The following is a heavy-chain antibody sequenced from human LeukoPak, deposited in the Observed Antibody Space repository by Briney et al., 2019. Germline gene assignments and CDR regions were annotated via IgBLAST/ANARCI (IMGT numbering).Heavy chain of an antibody. CDR2: ITGSGGRT. D-gene: IGHD1-26*01. Sequence: GGSLRLSCAASGFTFSSYAMSWVRQAPGKGPEWVSAITGSGGRTHYADSVEGRFTIFRDNSKNTLYLQMNNLRVDDTAVYYCAKDPYSGSPRGFDYWGQGTLVAASS. V-gene: IGHV3-23*01. CDR3: AKDPYSGSPRGFDY. CDR1: GFTFSSYA. J-gene: IGHJ4*02.